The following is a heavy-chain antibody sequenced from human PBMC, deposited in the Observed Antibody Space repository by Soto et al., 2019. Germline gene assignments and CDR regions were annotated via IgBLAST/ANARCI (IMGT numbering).Heavy chain of an antibody. D-gene: IGHD3-22*01. CDR1: GYTFTGYY. V-gene: IGHV1-2*02. J-gene: IGHJ3*02. CDR2: INPNSGGT. CDR3: ARVKPITYYYDSSGSAGDAFDI. Sequence: SVKVSCKASGYTFTGYYMHWVLQAPGQGLEWMGWINPNSGGTNYAQKFQGRVTMTRDTSISTAYMELSRLRSDDTAVYYCARVKPITYYYDSSGSAGDAFDIWG.